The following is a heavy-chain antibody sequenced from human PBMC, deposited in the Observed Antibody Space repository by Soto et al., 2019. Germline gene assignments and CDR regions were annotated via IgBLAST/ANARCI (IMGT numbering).Heavy chain of an antibody. Sequence: GESLKISCKGSGYNFASYWIGWVRHMPGKGLELMGIIYPSDSDTRYSPSFQGQVTISADRSTSSAYLQWDSLKASDRAMYFSARPGNDAEGFGYWRQRTPVTVAS. CDR2: IYPSDSDT. V-gene: IGHV5-51*01. D-gene: IGHD1-1*01. J-gene: IGHJ4*02. CDR3: ARPGNDAEGFGY. CDR1: GYNFASYW.